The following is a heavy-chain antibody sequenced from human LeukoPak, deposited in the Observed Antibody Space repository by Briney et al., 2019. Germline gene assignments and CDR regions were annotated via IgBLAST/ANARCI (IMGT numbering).Heavy chain of an antibody. V-gene: IGHV1-18*01. CDR1: GYTFTSYG. D-gene: IGHD3-9*01. CDR3: AKDWHILTGRNCFDP. CDR2: VTSYNGDT. J-gene: IGHJ5*02. Sequence: ASVKVSCKASGYTFTSYGISWVRQAPGQGFEWMGWVTSYNGDTNYAQKFQGRVTMSADTSTSTAYMELRSLRFDDTAIYYCAKDWHILTGRNCFDPWGQGTLVTVSS.